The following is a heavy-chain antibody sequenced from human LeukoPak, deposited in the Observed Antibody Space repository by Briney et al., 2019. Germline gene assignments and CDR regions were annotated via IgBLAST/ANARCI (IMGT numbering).Heavy chain of an antibody. J-gene: IGHJ4*02. Sequence: ASVKVSCKASGGTFSSYAISWVRQAPGQGLEWMGWINPNSGGTNYAQKFQGRVTMTRDTSISTAYMELSRLRSDDTAVYYCAREGEGYYDSSGLTLWGQGTLVTVSS. CDR3: AREGEGYYDSSGLTL. CDR2: INPNSGGT. CDR1: GGTFSSYA. V-gene: IGHV1-2*02. D-gene: IGHD3-22*01.